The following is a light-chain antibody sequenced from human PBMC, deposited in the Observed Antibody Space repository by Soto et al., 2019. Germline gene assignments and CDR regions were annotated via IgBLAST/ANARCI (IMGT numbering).Light chain of an antibody. Sequence: QAVVTQPASVSGSPGQSITISCTGTSSDVGGYNYVSWYQQHPGKVPKLIIYEVNNRPSGVSYRFSGSKSGNTASLTISGLQAEDEADYYCSSYTGISTQVFGGGTKVTVL. CDR1: SSDVGGYNY. V-gene: IGLV2-14*01. CDR2: EVN. CDR3: SSYTGISTQV. J-gene: IGLJ3*02.